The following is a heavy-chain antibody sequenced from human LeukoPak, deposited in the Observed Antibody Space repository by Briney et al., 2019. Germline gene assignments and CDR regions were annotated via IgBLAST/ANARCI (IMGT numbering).Heavy chain of an antibody. CDR2: IYYSGST. D-gene: IGHD3-3*01. Sequence: SETLSLTCTVSGGSLNSHYWTWIRQPPGKGLEWIGYIYYSGSTSYNPSLKSRVTISVATSENQFSLKLTSVTAADTAVYYCARGGDFWSGYAVYYFDYWGQGILVTVSS. CDR1: GGSLNSHY. CDR3: ARGGDFWSGYAVYYFDY. J-gene: IGHJ4*02. V-gene: IGHV4-59*11.